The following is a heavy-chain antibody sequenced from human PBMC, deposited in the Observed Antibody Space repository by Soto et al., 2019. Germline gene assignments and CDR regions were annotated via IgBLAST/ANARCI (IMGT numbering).Heavy chain of an antibody. CDR1: GFTFSSYG. D-gene: IGHD1-1*01. J-gene: IGHJ6*02. CDR3: AKLLHNSHYNVMDV. CDR2: ISHSGNT. V-gene: IGHV3-23*01. Sequence: EVQLLESGGDLVQPGGSPRLSCAVSGFTFSSYGMRWVRQAPGQGLEWVSSISHSGNTYYSDSVKGRFTISRDNSKNTLYLQMDSLRAEDTATYYCAKLLHNSHYNVMDVWGRGTTVTVSS.